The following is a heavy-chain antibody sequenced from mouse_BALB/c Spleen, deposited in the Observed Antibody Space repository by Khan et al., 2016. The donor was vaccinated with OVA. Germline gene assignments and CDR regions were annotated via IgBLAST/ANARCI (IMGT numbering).Heavy chain of an antibody. Sequence: VQLKESGPGLVKPSQSLSLTCTVTGYSITTDYAWNWIRQFPGNKLEWMGYISYSGSTTYNPSLKSRISIPRDTSKHQFVRECKSVTSEDTATYYCASEMERYYAVDYWGQGTSVTVSA. CDR1: GYSITTDYA. CDR3: ASEMERYYAVDY. J-gene: IGHJ4*01. V-gene: IGHV3-2*02. CDR2: ISYSGST.